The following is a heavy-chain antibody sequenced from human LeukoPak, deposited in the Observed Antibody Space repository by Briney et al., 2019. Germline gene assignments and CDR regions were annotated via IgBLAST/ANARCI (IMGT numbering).Heavy chain of an antibody. J-gene: IGHJ4*02. CDR3: ARGLNSGSYAFDY. V-gene: IGHV3-21*01. D-gene: IGHD1-26*01. CDR1: GFTFSRYS. Sequence: KSGGSLRLSCAASGFTFSRYSMNWVRQAPGKGLEWVSSISSSSSYIYYADSVKGRFTISRDNAKNSLYLQMNSLRAEDTAVYYCARGLNSGSYAFDYWGQGTLVTVSS. CDR2: ISSSSSYI.